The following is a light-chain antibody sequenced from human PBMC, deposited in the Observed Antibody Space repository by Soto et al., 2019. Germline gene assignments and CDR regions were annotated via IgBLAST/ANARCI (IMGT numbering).Light chain of an antibody. CDR2: GAS. CDR1: QSISINS. Sequence: ELVLTQSPGTQSLSPGERDTLSCRASQSISINSVAWYQQKPGQAPRLLIYGASSRATGVPDRFTVSGSGTDFTLIISRLEPEDFAVYYCQQYGGSPFTFGPGTKVDIK. J-gene: IGKJ3*01. V-gene: IGKV3-20*01. CDR3: QQYGGSPFT.